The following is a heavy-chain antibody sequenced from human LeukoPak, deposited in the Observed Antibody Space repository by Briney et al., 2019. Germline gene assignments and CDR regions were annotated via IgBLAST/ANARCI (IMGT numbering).Heavy chain of an antibody. D-gene: IGHD1-26*01. CDR3: AKDLRLGASHCDY. CDR2: IQYDGRNK. Sequence: GGSLRLSCAASGFTVSSHGMHWVRQAPGKGLEWVAFIQYDGRNKYYADSVKGRFTISRDNSKNTLFLQMSSLRAEDTAVYYCAKDLRLGASHCDYWGQGTLVTVSS. CDR1: GFTVSSHG. V-gene: IGHV3-30*02. J-gene: IGHJ4*02.